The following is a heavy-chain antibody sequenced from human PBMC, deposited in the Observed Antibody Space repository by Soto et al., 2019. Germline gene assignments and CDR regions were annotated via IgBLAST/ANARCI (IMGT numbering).Heavy chain of an antibody. D-gene: IGHD3-16*02. CDR3: ARDVTFGGVIASLFY. Sequence: DSVNVSCNASGYTFTGYYMHWVRQAPGQGLEWMGWINPNSGGTNYAQKFQGWVTMTRDTSISTAYMELSRLRSDDTAVYYCARDVTFGGVIASLFYWGQGTLVTVSS. V-gene: IGHV1-2*04. J-gene: IGHJ4*02. CDR1: GYTFTGYY. CDR2: INPNSGGT.